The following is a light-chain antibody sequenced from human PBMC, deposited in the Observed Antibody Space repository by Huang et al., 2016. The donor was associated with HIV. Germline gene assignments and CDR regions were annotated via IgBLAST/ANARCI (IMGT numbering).Light chain of an antibody. CDR2: KAS. J-gene: IGKJ2*01. CDR3: QQYNSYST. V-gene: IGKV1-5*03. CDR1: QSISYW. Sequence: DIQMTQSPSTLSASVGDRVTITCRASQSISYWLAWYQQKPGKSPKLLIYKASSLERGVPSRFSGSGSGTEFTLTISSLQPDDFATYHCQQYNSYSTFGQGTKVEIK.